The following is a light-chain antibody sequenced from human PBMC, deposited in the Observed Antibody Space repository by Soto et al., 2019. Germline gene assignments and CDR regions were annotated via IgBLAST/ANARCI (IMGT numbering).Light chain of an antibody. V-gene: IGKV3-11*01. CDR2: DAS. CDR3: QQRSSWPVT. CDR1: QSVGNF. Sequence: EIVLTQSPATLSLSPGERATLSCRASQSVGNFLVWYQQKSGQAPRLLIYDASNRASGIPARFSGSGSGTDFTLTISSLEPEDFAVYHCQQRSSWPVTFGGGTKVDIK. J-gene: IGKJ4*01.